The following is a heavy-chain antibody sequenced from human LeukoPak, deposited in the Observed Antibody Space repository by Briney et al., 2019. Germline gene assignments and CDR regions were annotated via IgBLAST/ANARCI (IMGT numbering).Heavy chain of an antibody. V-gene: IGHV1-2*02. D-gene: IGHD2-15*01. J-gene: IGHJ4*02. CDR2: INPNSGGT. CDR3: ASSPTGYCSGGSCYS. CDR1: GYTFTGYY. Sequence: ASVKVSCKASGYTFTGYYMHWVRQAPGQGLEWMGWINPNSGGTNYAQKFQGRVTITADKSTSTAYMELSSLRSEDTAVYYCASSPTGYCSGGSCYSWGQGTLVTVSS.